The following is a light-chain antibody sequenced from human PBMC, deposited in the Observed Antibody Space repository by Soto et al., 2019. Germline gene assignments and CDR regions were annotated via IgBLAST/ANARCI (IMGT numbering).Light chain of an antibody. CDR3: SSYAGYNVL. J-gene: IGLJ2*01. Sequence: QSALTQPPSASGSPGQSVTISCTGTSSDVGGYNYVSWYQQHPGKAPKLMIYEVSKRPSGVPDRFSGSKSGNMASLTVSGLQADDEADYYCSSYAGYNVLFGGGTKLTVL. CDR2: EVS. CDR1: SSDVGGYNY. V-gene: IGLV2-8*01.